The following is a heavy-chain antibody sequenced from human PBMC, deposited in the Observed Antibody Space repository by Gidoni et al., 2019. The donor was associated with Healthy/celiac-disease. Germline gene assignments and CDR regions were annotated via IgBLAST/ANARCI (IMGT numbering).Heavy chain of an antibody. CDR3: ARDPGSRIYYYGMDV. D-gene: IGHD7-27*01. V-gene: IGHV4-59*01. Sequence: QVQLQESGPGLVKPSETRSRTCTGSGGAISSYYWSWIRQPPGKGLVWIGYIYYSGRTNYNPSLRSRVTISVDTSKTQFSLKLSSVTAADTAVYYCARDPGSRIYYYGMDVWGQGTTVTVSS. CDR1: GGAISSYY. CDR2: IYYSGRT. J-gene: IGHJ6*02.